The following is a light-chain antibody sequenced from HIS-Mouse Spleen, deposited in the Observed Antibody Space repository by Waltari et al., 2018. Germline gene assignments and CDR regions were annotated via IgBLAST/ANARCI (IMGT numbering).Light chain of an antibody. CDR2: EGS. Sequence: QSALTQPASVSGSPGQSITLPCTGTSIDVGGYNLVSWYQQHPGKAPKLMIYEGSKRPSGVSNRFSGSKSGNTASLTISGLQAEDEADYYCCSYAGSSTYVFGTGTKVTVL. CDR3: CSYAGSSTYV. CDR1: SIDVGGYNL. J-gene: IGLJ1*01. V-gene: IGLV2-23*01.